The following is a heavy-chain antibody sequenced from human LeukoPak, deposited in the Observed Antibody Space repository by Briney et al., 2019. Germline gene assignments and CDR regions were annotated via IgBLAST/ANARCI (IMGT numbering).Heavy chain of an antibody. Sequence: PGGSLRLSCAAPGFTFSSYAMHWVRQAPGKGLEWVAVISYDGSNKYYADSVKGRFTISRDNSKNTLHLQMNSLRAEDTALYYCAKNRGYNWLTEAFDIWGQGTMVTVSS. D-gene: IGHD5-18*01. V-gene: IGHV3-30*04. CDR3: AKNRGYNWLTEAFDI. CDR1: GFTFSSYA. CDR2: ISYDGSNK. J-gene: IGHJ3*02.